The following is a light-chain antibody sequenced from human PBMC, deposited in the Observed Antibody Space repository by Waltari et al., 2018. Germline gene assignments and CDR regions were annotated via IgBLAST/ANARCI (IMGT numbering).Light chain of an antibody. Sequence: QSALTQPASVSGSPGQSITISCTGTSSDIGGSKYVSWYQQHPGKVPKVVIFDVPYRPSGVSNRFSGSKSDNTATLTISGLQAEDEADYYCSSYTSGSTLVVFGGGTKLTVL. CDR2: DVP. J-gene: IGLJ2*01. CDR1: SSDIGGSKY. V-gene: IGLV2-14*03. CDR3: SSYTSGSTLVV.